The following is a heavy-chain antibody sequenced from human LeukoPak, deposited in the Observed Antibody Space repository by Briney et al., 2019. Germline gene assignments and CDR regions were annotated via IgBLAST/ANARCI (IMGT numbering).Heavy chain of an antibody. J-gene: IGHJ6*02. CDR1: GFTLSRHT. CDR2: ITSSSIYK. Sequence: GGPLRLSCAASGFTLSRHTMTWVRQAPGKGLEWVSAITSSSIYKYFADSVKGRFAISRDNAKNSLYLQMNSLRAEDTAVYYCARVLYGMDVWGQGTTVTVSS. V-gene: IGHV3-21*01. CDR3: ARVLYGMDV.